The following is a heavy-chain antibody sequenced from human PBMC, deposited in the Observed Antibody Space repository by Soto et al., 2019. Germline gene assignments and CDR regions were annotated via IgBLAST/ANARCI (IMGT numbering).Heavy chain of an antibody. Sequence: QVQLVVSGGGVVQPGRSLRLSCAASGFMFSGFGMHWVRQVPGKGLQWVAGISKDGSKKYYGDSVKGRFTISRDNSRKTLYLQMNGLRAEDTAVYYCANPSGYYFGLGSHDEASDMWGQGTVVTVFS. D-gene: IGHD3-10*01. J-gene: IGHJ3*02. V-gene: IGHV3-30*18. CDR3: ANPSGYYFGLGSHDEASDM. CDR1: GFMFSGFG. CDR2: ISKDGSKK.